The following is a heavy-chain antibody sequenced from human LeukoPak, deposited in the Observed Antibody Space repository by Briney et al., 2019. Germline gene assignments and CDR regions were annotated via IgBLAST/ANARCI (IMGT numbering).Heavy chain of an antibody. CDR1: GGSSSGYY. V-gene: IGHV4-34*01. CDR2: INHSGST. J-gene: IGHJ3*02. Sequence: SETLSLTCAVYGGSSSGYYWSWIRQPPGKGLEWIGEINHSGSTNYNPSLKSRVTISLNTSKSQFFLKLSSVTAADTAMYYCARDQEVDAFDIWGQGTMVTVSS. CDR3: ARDQEVDAFDI.